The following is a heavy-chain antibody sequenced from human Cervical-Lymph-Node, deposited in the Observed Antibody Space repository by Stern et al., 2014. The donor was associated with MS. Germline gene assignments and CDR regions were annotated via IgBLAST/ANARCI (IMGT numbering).Heavy chain of an antibody. CDR1: GFTFSSYS. CDR2: ISSSSSYI. J-gene: IGHJ4*02. V-gene: IGHV3-21*01. CDR3: ARDRGSSWKSFDY. D-gene: IGHD6-13*01. Sequence: EVQLVESGGGLVKPGGSLRLSCAASGFTFSSYSMNWVRQAPGKGLEWVSSISSSSSYIYYADSVKGRFTISRDNAKNSLYLQMNSLRAEDTAVYYCARDRGSSWKSFDYWGQGTLVTVSS.